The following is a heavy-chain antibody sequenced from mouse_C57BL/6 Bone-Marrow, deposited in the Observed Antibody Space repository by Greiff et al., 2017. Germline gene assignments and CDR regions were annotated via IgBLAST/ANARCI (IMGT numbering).Heavy chain of an antibody. V-gene: IGHV1-5*01. CDR3: TKELTGYYARDY. Sequence: DVQLVESGTVLARPGASVKMSCKTSGYTFTSYWMHWVKQRPGPGLEWIGAIYPGNSDTSYNQKFKGKAKLTAVTSACTAYMERSSLTNEDAAVYYCTKELTGYYARDYWGQGTSVTVSS. D-gene: IGHD1-3*01. J-gene: IGHJ4*01. CDR1: GYTFTSYW. CDR2: IYPGNSDT.